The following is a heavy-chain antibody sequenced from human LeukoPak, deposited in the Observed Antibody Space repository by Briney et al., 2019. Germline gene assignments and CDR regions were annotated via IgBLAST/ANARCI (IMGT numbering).Heavy chain of an antibody. CDR2: IKQDGSEK. CDR3: AGPTYCSGGSCRIFDY. Sequence: GGSLRLSCVASGLTFSTYWMSWVRQAPRQGLEWVANIKQDGSEKYYVDSVKGRFTISRDNAKNSLYLQMTSLRAEDTAVYYCAGPTYCSGGSCRIFDYWGQGTLVTVSS. V-gene: IGHV3-7*05. J-gene: IGHJ4*02. D-gene: IGHD2-15*01. CDR1: GLTFSTYW.